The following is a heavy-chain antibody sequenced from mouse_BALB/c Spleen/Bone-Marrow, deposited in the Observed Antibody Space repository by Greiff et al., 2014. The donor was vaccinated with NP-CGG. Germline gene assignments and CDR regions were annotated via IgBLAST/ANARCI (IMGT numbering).Heavy chain of an antibody. CDR3: ARGGYYGTSLYRYFDV. J-gene: IGHJ1*01. Sequence: EVHLVESGPELVKPGASVKMSCKASGYTFTSYVIHWVKQKPGQGLEWIGYINPYNDGTKYNEKFKGKATLTSDKSSSTAYMELSSLTSEDSAVYYCARGGYYGTSLYRYFDVWGAGTTVTVSS. CDR2: INPYNDGT. V-gene: IGHV1-14*01. CDR1: GYTFTSYV. D-gene: IGHD1-1*01.